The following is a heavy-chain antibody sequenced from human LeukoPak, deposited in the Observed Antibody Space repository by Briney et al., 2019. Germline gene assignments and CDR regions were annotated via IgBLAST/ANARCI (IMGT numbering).Heavy chain of an antibody. CDR2: ISSSGSTI. CDR1: GFTFSDYY. Sequence: GGSLRLSCAASGFTFSDYYMSWLRQAPGKGLEWVLYISSSGSTIYYADSVKGRFTISRDNAKNSLYLQINSLRAEDTAVYYCARSIVVVPAAKRQWFDPWGQGTLVTVSS. V-gene: IGHV3-11*04. CDR3: ARSIVVVPAAKRQWFDP. D-gene: IGHD2-2*01. J-gene: IGHJ5*02.